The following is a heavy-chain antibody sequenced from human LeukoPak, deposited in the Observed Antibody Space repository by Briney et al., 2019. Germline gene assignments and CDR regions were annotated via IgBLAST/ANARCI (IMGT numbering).Heavy chain of an antibody. J-gene: IGHJ4*02. V-gene: IGHV2-26*01. Sequence: SGPVLVKPTETLTLTCTVSGFSLNSDKMGVSWIRQSPGKALEWLAHIFSIDEKSYSTSLRSRLTIPKDFSKSRVVLTMTNVDPVDTGTYYCARIQSIDFWSGSYSRYYFDYWGQGTLVTVSS. CDR1: GFSLNSDKMG. CDR3: ARIQSIDFWSGSYSRYYFDY. D-gene: IGHD3-3*01. CDR2: IFSIDEK.